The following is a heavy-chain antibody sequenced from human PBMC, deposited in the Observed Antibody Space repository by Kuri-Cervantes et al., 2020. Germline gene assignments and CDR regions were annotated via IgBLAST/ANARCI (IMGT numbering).Heavy chain of an antibody. V-gene: IGHV3-30*04. CDR1: GFTFSSYA. CDR3: AKGSYGSGSLESRPRYYGMDV. J-gene: IGHJ6*02. D-gene: IGHD3-10*01. Sequence: GESLKISCAASGFTFSSYAMHWVRQAPGKGLEWVAVISYDGSNKYYADSVKGRFTISRDNSKNTLYLQMNSLRAEDTAVYYCAKGSYGSGSLESRPRYYGMDVWGQGTTVTVSS. CDR2: ISYDGSNK.